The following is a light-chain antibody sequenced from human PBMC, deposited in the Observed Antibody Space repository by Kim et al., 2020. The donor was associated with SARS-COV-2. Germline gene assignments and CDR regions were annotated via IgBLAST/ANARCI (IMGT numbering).Light chain of an antibody. Sequence: VYPGERVTLSCRASQNIDTNLAWYHQKPGQAPRLLIYGASTRATDIPARFSGSGSGTEFTLIISSLQSEDFAVYYCQQYSHWPPYTFGQGTKLEI. J-gene: IGKJ2*01. CDR1: QNIDTN. CDR2: GAS. CDR3: QQYSHWPPYT. V-gene: IGKV3-15*01.